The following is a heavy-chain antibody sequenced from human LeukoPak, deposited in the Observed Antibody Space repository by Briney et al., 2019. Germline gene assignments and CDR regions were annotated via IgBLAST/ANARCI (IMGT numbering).Heavy chain of an antibody. Sequence: ETLSLTCAVYGGSFSGYYWSWIRQPPGKGLEWVSAISGSGGSTYYADSVKGRFTISRDNSKNTLYLQMNSLRAEDTAVYYCAKSLFGAFDIWGQGTMVTVSS. CDR2: ISGSGGST. D-gene: IGHD3-10*01. J-gene: IGHJ3*02. V-gene: IGHV3-23*01. CDR1: GGSFSGYY. CDR3: AKSLFGAFDI.